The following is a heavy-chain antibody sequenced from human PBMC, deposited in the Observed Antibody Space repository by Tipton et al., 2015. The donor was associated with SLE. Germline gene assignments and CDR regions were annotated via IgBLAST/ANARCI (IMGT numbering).Heavy chain of an antibody. D-gene: IGHD3-22*01. Sequence: TLSLTCVVSDYSISSTYYWGWIRQPPGKGLEWIGNIYHTGTTYYIPSLKSRVTISIDASKNNFSLKMTAVTAADTAVYYCATNYYDSSDYSFDALHIWGQGTMIIVSS. J-gene: IGHJ3*02. CDR1: DYSISSTYY. V-gene: IGHV4-38-2*01. CDR2: IYHTGTT. CDR3: ATNYYDSSDYSFDALHI.